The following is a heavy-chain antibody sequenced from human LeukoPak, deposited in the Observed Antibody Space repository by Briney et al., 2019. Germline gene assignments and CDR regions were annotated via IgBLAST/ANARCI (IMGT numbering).Heavy chain of an antibody. CDR3: ARGRYYDFWSGYSPRDYYMDV. Sequence: ASVKVSCKASGYTFTGYYMHWVRQAPGQGLEWMGRINPNSGGTNYAQKFQGRVTMTRDTSISTAYMELSRLRSDDTAVCYCARGRYYDFWSGYSPRDYYMDVWGKGTTVTVSS. CDR1: GYTFTGYY. D-gene: IGHD3-3*01. J-gene: IGHJ6*03. V-gene: IGHV1-2*06. CDR2: INPNSGGT.